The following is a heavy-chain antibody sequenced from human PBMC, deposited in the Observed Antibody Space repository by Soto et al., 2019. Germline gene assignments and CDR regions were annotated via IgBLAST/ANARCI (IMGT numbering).Heavy chain of an antibody. J-gene: IGHJ1*01. V-gene: IGHV4-30-4*01. D-gene: IGHD1-26*01. CDR2: ISYSGSP. CDR3: ARAWDF. Sequence: PSETLSLTCTVSGVSVSRDYQWIWIRQPPGKGLEWIGHISYSGSPYYHPSLRSRFSISVDTSKNQFSLKVKSVTAADTAVYYCARAWDFWGQGTLVTVSS. CDR1: GVSVSRDYQ.